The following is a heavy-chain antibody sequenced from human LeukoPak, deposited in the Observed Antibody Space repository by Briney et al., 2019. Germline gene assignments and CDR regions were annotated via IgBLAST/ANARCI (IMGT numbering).Heavy chain of an antibody. CDR1: GFTFSYYW. J-gene: IGHJ6*02. CDR3: AREWVAGYKFYYYYYGMDV. V-gene: IGHV3-74*01. CDR2: INTDVSKT. D-gene: IGHD6-19*01. Sequence: LSGGSLRLSCAASGFTFSYYWMHWVRQVPGKGLVWVSRINTDVSKTNYADAVKGRFIISRDNAKNSLYLQMNSLRAEDTAVYYCAREWVAGYKFYYYYYGMDVWGQGTTVTVSS.